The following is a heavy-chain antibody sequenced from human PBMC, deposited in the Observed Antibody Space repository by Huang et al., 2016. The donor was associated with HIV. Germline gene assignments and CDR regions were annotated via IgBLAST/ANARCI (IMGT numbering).Heavy chain of an antibody. V-gene: IGHV3-30*18. J-gene: IGHJ4*02. CDR2: ISYEGSNK. D-gene: IGHD1-26*01. CDR3: AKDGADEEWDIDY. Sequence: VQLVESGGGVVQPGRSLRLACAASGFSFSTYGLHWVRQAPGKVLEWVAVISYEGSNKYYAHSVKGRFTISRDTSENKVYLQMNSLRHEDTAVYYCAKDGADEEWDIDYWGQGTLVTVSS. CDR1: GFSFSTYG.